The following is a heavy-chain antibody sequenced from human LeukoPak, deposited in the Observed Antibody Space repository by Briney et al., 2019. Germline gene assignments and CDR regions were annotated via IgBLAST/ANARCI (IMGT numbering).Heavy chain of an antibody. D-gene: IGHD1-1*01. CDR2: ISSNGGST. CDR1: GFTFSTYA. CDR3: ARDGRPFDY. J-gene: IGHJ4*02. Sequence: GGSLRLSCAASGFTFSTYAMHWVRQAPGKGLEYVSGISSNGGSTYYANSVKGRFTISRDNSKNTLYLQMGSLRAEDMAVYYCARDGRPFDYWGQGTLVTVSP. V-gene: IGHV3-64*01.